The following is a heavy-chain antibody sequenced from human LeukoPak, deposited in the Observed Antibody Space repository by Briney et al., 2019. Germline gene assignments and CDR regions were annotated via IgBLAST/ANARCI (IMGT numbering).Heavy chain of an antibody. CDR3: ARGGVAATRLATLNWFDP. D-gene: IGHD2-15*01. CDR1: GGTFSSYA. V-gene: IGHV1-69*05. Sequence: ASVKVSCKASGGTFSSYAISWVRQAPGQGLEWMRRIIPIFGTANYAQEFQGRVTITTDESTSTAYMELSSLRSADTAVYYCARGGVAATRLATLNWFDPWGQGTLVTVSS. J-gene: IGHJ5*02. CDR2: IIPIFGTA.